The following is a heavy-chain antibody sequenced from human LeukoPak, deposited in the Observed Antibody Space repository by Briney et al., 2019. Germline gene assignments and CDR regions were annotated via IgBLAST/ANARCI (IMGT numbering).Heavy chain of an antibody. CDR3: ARDASRIQLWPL. CDR1: GASISSSNYY. J-gene: IGHJ4*02. D-gene: IGHD5-18*01. CDR2: IYYTGST. Sequence: SETLSLTCSVSGASISSSNYYWGWIRQPPGKGLEWIGSIYYTGSTYVNPSLKSRVTISVDMSKNQFSLKLSSVTAADTAIYYCARDASRIQLWPLWGQGTLVTVSS. V-gene: IGHV4-39*07.